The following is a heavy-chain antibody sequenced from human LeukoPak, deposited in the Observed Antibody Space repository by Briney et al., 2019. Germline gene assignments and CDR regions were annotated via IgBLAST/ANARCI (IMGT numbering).Heavy chain of an antibody. CDR3: ARDRGSITMIVDTS. CDR1: GGSLSSSDYH. V-gene: IGHV4-39*07. J-gene: IGHJ4*02. D-gene: IGHD3-22*01. CDR2: NGGST. Sequence: SETLSLTCTVSGGSLSSSDYHWGWIRQPPGKGLEWIGSNGGSTYYNPSLKSRVTISVDTSKNQFSLKLSSVTAADTAVNFCARDRGSITMIVDTSWGQGTLVTVSS.